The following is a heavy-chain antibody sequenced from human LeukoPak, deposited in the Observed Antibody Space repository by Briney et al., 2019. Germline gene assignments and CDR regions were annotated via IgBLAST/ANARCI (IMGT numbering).Heavy chain of an antibody. V-gene: IGHV1-69*05. CDR1: GGTFSSYA. CDR2: IIPIFGTA. D-gene: IGHD1-7*01. Sequence: GASVKVSCKASGGTFSSYAISWVRQAPGQGLEWMGGIIPIFGTANYAQKFQGRVTITTDESTSTAYMELSSLRSEDTAVYYCARGGGITGTTPPEYYFDYWGQGTLVTVSS. J-gene: IGHJ4*02. CDR3: ARGGGITGTTPPEYYFDY.